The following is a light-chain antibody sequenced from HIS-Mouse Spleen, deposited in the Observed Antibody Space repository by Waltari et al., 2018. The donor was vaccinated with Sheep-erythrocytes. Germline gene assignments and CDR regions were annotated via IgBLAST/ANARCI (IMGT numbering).Light chain of an antibody. Sequence: QSALTQPASVSGSPGQSITISCTGTSSDVGSYNLVSWYQQHPGKAPKLMIYGGSKRPSGVSNRFSGSKSGNTASLPISGLQAEDEADYYCCSYAGSSTPWVFGGGTKLTVL. J-gene: IGLJ3*02. CDR3: CSYAGSSTPWV. V-gene: IGLV2-23*01. CDR2: GGS. CDR1: SSDVGSYNL.